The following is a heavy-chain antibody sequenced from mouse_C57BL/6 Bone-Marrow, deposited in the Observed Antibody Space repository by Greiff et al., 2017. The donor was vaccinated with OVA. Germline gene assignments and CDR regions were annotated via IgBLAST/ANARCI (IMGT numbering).Heavy chain of an antibody. CDR1: GFSFNTYA. J-gene: IGHJ1*03. CDR2: IRSKSNNYAT. V-gene: IGHV10-1*01. D-gene: IGHD4-1*01. Sequence: EVKVVESGGGLVQPKGSLKLSCAASGFSFNTYAMNWVRQAPGKGLEWVARIRSKSNNYATYYADSVKDRFTISRDDSESMLYMQMNNLNTEDTAMYYCVRPGLGGYFDVWGTGTTVTVSS. CDR3: VRPGLGGYFDV.